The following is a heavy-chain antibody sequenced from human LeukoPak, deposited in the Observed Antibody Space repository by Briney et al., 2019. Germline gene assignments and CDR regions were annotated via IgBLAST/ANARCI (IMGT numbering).Heavy chain of an antibody. CDR1: GYSISSGYY. V-gene: IGHV4-38-2*02. Sequence: SEILSLTCTVSGYSISSGYYWGWIRQPPGKGLEWIGSMYHSGSTYYNPSLKSRVTISVDTSKNHFSLKLSSVTASDTALYHCARDGGIVGAANPYFDYWGQGTLVTVSS. CDR3: ARDGGIVGAANPYFDY. CDR2: MYHSGST. D-gene: IGHD1-26*01. J-gene: IGHJ4*02.